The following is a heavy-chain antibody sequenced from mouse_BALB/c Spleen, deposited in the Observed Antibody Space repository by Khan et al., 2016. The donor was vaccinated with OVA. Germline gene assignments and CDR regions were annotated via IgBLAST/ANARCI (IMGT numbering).Heavy chain of an antibody. CDR2: IWGGGGT. D-gene: IGHD2-14*01. Sequence: QVQLKESGPGLVAPSQSLSITCTVSGYSLSRYNIHWVRQPPGKGLEWLGMIWGGGGTDYNSTLKSRLSISKDNSKSQAFLKMNSLLTDDTSMYFCARAYYRYDGYYAIDYWGQGTSVTVSS. CDR1: GYSLSRYN. J-gene: IGHJ4*01. CDR3: ARAYYRYDGYYAIDY. V-gene: IGHV2-6-4*01.